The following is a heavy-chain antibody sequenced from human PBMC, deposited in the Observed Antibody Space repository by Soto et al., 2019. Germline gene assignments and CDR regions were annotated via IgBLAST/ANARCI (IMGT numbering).Heavy chain of an antibody. D-gene: IGHD6-19*01. CDR1: GGTFSSYA. CDR2: IIPIFGTA. Sequence: QVQLVQSGAEVKKPGSSVKVSCKASGGTFSSYAISWVRQAPGQGLEWMGGIIPIFGTANYAQKFQGRVTITADESTSTAYMELSSLSSEDTAVYYCAREGSGGTDYYYYGMDVCGQGTTFTVS. V-gene: IGHV1-69*01. J-gene: IGHJ6*02. CDR3: AREGSGGTDYYYYGMDV.